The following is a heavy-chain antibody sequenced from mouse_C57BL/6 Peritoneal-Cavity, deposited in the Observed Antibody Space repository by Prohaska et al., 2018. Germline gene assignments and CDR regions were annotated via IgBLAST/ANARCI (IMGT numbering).Heavy chain of an antibody. CDR3: ARDEGMYKCDY. Sequence: QVQLQQPGSELVRPGSSVKLSCKASGYTFTRYWMDWVKQCPGQGLEWIGNIYPSVSETDYNQKVKDKATLTVDKSFSTAYKQASSEISEDAAIFSYARDEGMYKCDYGGEGGIHKSSS. V-gene: IGHV1-61*01. D-gene: IGHD1-3*01. J-gene: IGHJ2*01. CDR2: IYPSVSET. CDR1: GYTFTRYW.